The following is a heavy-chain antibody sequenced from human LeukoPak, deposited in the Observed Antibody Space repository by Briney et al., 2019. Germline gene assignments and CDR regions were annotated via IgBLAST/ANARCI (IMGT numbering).Heavy chain of an antibody. CDR3: AKLRVGVLRDMDV. D-gene: IGHD1-26*01. J-gene: IGHJ6*02. Sequence: GGSLRLSCAASGFTFSSDAMSWVRQAPGKGLDWVSATSGSGGSTYYADSVKGRFTISRDNSKNTLYLQMSSLRAEDTAVYYCAKLRVGVLRDMDVWGQGTTVTVSS. V-gene: IGHV3-23*01. CDR2: TSGSGGST. CDR1: GFTFSSDA.